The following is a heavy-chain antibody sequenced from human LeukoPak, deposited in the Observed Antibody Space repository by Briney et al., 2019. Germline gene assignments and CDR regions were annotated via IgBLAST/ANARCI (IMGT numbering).Heavy chain of an antibody. J-gene: IGHJ4*02. CDR1: GGSISSSSYY. D-gene: IGHD5-24*01. CDR3: ASPEMATSD. Sequence: SETLSLTCTVSGGSISSSSYYWGWIRQPPGKGLEWIGSIYYSGSTYYNPSLKSRVTISVDTSKNQFSLKLSSVTAADTAVYYCASPEMATSDWGQGTLVTVSS. V-gene: IGHV4-39*01. CDR2: IYYSGST.